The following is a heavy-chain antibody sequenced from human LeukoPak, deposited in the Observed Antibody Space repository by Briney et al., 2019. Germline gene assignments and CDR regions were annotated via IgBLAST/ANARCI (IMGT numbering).Heavy chain of an antibody. J-gene: IGHJ5*02. V-gene: IGHV3-23*01. CDR2: ISGSGGST. D-gene: IGHD6-13*01. CDR3: AKVNSSWYRDWFDP. Sequence: GGSLRLSCAASGFTFSSYAMSWVRQAPGKGLEWVSGISGSGGSTYNADAVKGRFTISRDNSKNTLYLQMNSLRAEDTAVYYCAKVNSSWYRDWFDPWGQGTLVTVSS. CDR1: GFTFSSYA.